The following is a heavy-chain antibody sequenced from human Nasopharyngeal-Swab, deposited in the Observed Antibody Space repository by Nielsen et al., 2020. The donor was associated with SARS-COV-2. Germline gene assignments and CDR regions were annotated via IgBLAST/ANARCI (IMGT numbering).Heavy chain of an antibody. V-gene: IGHV3-21*01. CDR3: ARGGVRSYWFDP. CDR2: ISSGSSYI. CDR1: GFTFSSYS. J-gene: IGHJ5*02. D-gene: IGHD3-16*01. Sequence: GGSLRLSCAASGFTFSSYSMNWVRQAPGKGLEWVSSISSGSSYIYYADSVKGRFTISRDNAKNSLYLQMNSLRAEDTGVYYCARGGVRSYWFDPWGQGTLVTVSS.